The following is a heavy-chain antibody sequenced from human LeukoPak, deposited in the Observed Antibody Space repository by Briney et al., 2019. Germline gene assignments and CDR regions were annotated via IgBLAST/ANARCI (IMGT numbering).Heavy chain of an antibody. Sequence: GSLRLSCAASGFTFSSYEMNWVRQAPGKGLEWVSGISGNGGNTYYADSVKGRFTISRDNSKETLYLQMNSLRAEDTAVYYCASRSSSLNWYFDLWGRGTLVTVSS. J-gene: IGHJ2*01. CDR2: ISGNGGNT. D-gene: IGHD2-2*01. V-gene: IGHV3-23*01. CDR1: GFTFSSYE. CDR3: ASRSSSLNWYFDL.